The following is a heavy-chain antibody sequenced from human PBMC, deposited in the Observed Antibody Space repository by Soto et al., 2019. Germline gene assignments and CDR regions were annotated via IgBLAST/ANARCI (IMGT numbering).Heavy chain of an antibody. J-gene: IGHJ6*03. CDR2: INPNSGGT. D-gene: IGHD6-13*01. CDR1: GYTFTGYY. Sequence: ASVKVSCKASGYTFTGYYMHWVRQAPGQGLEWMGWINPNSGGTNYAQKFQGWVTMTRDTSISTAYMELSRLRSDDTAVYYCASSCKRSSNHYYYMDVWGKGTTVTVSS. CDR3: ASSCKRSSNHYYYMDV. V-gene: IGHV1-2*04.